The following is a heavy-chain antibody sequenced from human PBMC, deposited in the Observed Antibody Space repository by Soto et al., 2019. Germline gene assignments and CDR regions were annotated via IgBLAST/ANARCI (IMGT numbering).Heavy chain of an antibody. V-gene: IGHV4-34*01. J-gene: IGHJ5*02. CDR3: ARGAITGRVISWFDP. CDR1: GGSFSRYY. CDR2: INHSGST. D-gene: IGHD1-20*01. Sequence: SGTLSLTCAVYGGSFSRYYWSRIRQPPGKGLEWIGEINHSGSTNYNPSLKSRVTISVDTSKNQFSLKLSSVTAADTAVYYCARGAITGRVISWFDPWGQGTLVTVSS.